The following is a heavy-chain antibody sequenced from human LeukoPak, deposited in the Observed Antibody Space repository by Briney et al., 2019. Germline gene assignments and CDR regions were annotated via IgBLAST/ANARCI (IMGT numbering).Heavy chain of an antibody. CDR2: IIPILGIA. J-gene: IGHJ6*02. V-gene: IGHV1-69*04. D-gene: IGHD5-12*01. CDR1: GGTFSSYA. CDR3: AREGYSGYDSALRV. Sequence: SVKVSCEASGGTFSSYAISWVRQAPGQGLEWMGRIIPILGIANYAQKFQGRVTITADKPTSTAYMELGSLRSEDTAVYYCAREGYSGYDSALRVWGQGTTVTVSS.